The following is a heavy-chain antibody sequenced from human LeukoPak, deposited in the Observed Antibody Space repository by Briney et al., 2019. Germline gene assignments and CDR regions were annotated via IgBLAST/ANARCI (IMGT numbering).Heavy chain of an antibody. CDR2: ISSSSSYI. Sequence: PGGSLRLSCAASGFTFCSYSMNWVRQAPGKGLEWVSYISSSSSYIYYADSVKGRFTISRDNAKNSLYLQMNSLRAEDTAVYYCARDSPSEVVAAKGDYWGQGTLVTVSS. J-gene: IGHJ4*02. CDR1: GFTFCSYS. D-gene: IGHD2-15*01. CDR3: ARDSPSEVVAAKGDY. V-gene: IGHV3-21*01.